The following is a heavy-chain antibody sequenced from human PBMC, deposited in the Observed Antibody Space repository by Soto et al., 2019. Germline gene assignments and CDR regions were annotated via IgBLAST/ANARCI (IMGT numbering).Heavy chain of an antibody. CDR1: GGSINSYY. J-gene: IGHJ6*02. CDR2: ILYSGST. CDR3: ARSQGSSTSLEIYYYYYYGMDV. V-gene: IGHV4-59*08. D-gene: IGHD2-2*01. Sequence: SETLSLTCTVSGGSINSYYWSWIRQPPGKGLEWIGYILYSGSTNYNPSLKSRVTISVDTSKSHFSLNLSSVTAADTAVYYCARSQGSSTSLEIYYYYYYGMDVWGQGTTVTVSS.